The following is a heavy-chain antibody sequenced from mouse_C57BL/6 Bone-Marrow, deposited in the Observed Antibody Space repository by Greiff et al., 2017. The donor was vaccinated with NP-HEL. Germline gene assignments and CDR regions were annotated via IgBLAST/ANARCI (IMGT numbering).Heavy chain of an antibody. V-gene: IGHV5-12*01. CDR2: ISNGGGST. CDR1: GFTFSDYY. CDR3: ARRQSYYDDWYFDV. Sequence: EVHLVESGGGLVQPGGSLKLSCAASGFTFSDYYMYWVRQTPEKRLEWVAYISNGGGSTYYPDTVKGRFTISRDNAKNTLYLQMSRLKSEDTAMYYCARRQSYYDDWYFDVWGTGTTVTVSS. D-gene: IGHD1-1*01. J-gene: IGHJ1*03.